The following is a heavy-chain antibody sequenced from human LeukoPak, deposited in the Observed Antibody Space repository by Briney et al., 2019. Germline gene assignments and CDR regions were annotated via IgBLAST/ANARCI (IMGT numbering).Heavy chain of an antibody. CDR1: GYTFTSYY. Sequence: GASVKVSCKASGYTFTSYYMHWVRQAPGQGLEWMGIINPSGGSTSYAQKFQGRVTMTRDMSTSTVYMELSSLRSEDTAMYYCASTPLQHYGSGNYYMDVWGKGTTVTVSS. D-gene: IGHD3-10*01. CDR3: ASTPLQHYGSGNYYMDV. V-gene: IGHV1-46*01. J-gene: IGHJ6*03. CDR2: INPSGGST.